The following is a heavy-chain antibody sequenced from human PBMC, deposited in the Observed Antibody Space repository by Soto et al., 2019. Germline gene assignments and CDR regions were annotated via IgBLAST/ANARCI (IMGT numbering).Heavy chain of an antibody. CDR3: ARLLNGVTALDY. CDR2: IKPDGSGK. J-gene: IGHJ4*02. V-gene: IGHV3-7*01. D-gene: IGHD2-21*02. Sequence: EVQLVESGGGLVQPGGSLRLSCTASGITLSRDWMTWVRQAPGKGLEWVASIKPDGSGKYYLDSVQGRFTISRDNTQNSLFLQTNSLRAEDTAMYYCARLLNGVTALDYWGQGTLVTVSS. CDR1: GITLSRDW.